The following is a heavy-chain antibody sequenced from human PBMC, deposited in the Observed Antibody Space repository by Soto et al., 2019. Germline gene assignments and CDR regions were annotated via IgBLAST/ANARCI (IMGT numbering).Heavy chain of an antibody. Sequence: SETLSLTCTVSGGSISSSSYYWGWIRQPPGKGLEWIGSIYYSGGTYYNPSLKSRVTISVDTSKNQFSLKLSSVTAADTAVYYCARASSAQPYCSSTSCYEHFDDWGQGTLVTVSS. CDR1: GGSISSSSYY. CDR2: IYYSGGT. CDR3: ARASSAQPYCSSTSCYEHFDD. V-gene: IGHV4-39*01. D-gene: IGHD2-2*01. J-gene: IGHJ4*02.